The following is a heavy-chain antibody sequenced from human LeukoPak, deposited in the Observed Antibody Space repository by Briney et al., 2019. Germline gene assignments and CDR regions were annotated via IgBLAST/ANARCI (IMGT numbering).Heavy chain of an antibody. CDR3: AGTYYDFWSGYYFDY. V-gene: IGHV3-21*01. J-gene: IGHJ4*02. CDR2: ISRSSTYI. D-gene: IGHD3-3*01. Sequence: GGSLRLSCAASGFTFSSYNMNWVRQAPGKGLEWVSSISRSSTYIYYADSVKGRFTISRDNAKNSLYLQMNSLRAEDTAVYYCAGTYYDFWSGYYFDYWGQGTLVTVSS. CDR1: GFTFSSYN.